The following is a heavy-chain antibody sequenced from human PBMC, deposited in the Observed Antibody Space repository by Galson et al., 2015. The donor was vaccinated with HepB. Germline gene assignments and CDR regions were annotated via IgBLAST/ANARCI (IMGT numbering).Heavy chain of an antibody. CDR3: ARDYSMSTRKWFDP. Sequence: SVKVSCKASGYKFSDYGINWVRQAPGQGLQWMGWISGYNGNANYAQSFQGRVTMTTDTSTSTVYMEVKNLRSDDTAVYYCARDYSMSTRKWFDPWGQGTLVTVSS. J-gene: IGHJ5*02. D-gene: IGHD2-2*01. CDR1: GYKFSDYG. CDR2: ISGYNGNA. V-gene: IGHV1-18*01.